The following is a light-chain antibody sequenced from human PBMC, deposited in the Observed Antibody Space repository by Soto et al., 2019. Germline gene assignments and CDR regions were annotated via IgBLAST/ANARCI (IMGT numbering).Light chain of an antibody. CDR1: SSDVGAYNY. Sequence: QSALTQPASVSGSPGQSITISCTGTSSDVGAYNYVSWYQQHPGKAPKLMIYDVTYRPSGISNRFSGSKSGNTASLTISGLQAEDEADYCCMSFTTSSTYVFGAGTKLTVL. CDR2: DVT. J-gene: IGLJ1*01. V-gene: IGLV2-14*01. CDR3: MSFTTSSTYV.